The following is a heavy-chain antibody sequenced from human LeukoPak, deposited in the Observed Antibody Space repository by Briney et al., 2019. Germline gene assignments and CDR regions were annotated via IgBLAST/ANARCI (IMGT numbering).Heavy chain of an antibody. J-gene: IGHJ4*02. V-gene: IGHV1-2*06. D-gene: IGHD2-15*01. CDR2: INPNSGGT. Sequence: ASVKVSCKASGYTFTGYYMHWVRQAPGQGLEWMGRINPNSGGTNYAQKFQGRVTMTRDTSISTAYMELSRLRSDDTAVYYCAVTRSSTRDFIVVVVAATPDPLDYWGQGTLVTVSS. CDR1: GYTFTGYY. CDR3: AVTRSSTRDFIVVVVAATPDPLDY.